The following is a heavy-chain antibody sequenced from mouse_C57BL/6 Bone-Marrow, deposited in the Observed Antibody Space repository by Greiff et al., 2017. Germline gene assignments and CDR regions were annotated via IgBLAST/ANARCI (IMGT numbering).Heavy chain of an antibody. CDR3: ASRAYYGSSLRYAMDY. J-gene: IGHJ4*01. Sequence: QVQLQQSGPELVKPGASVKISCKASGYSFTSYYIHWVKQRPGQGLEWIGWIYPGSGNTKYNEKFKGKATLTADTSSSTAYMQLSSLTSEDSAVYSGASRAYYGSSLRYAMDYWGQGTSVTVSS. V-gene: IGHV1-66*01. CDR2: IYPGSGNT. CDR1: GYSFTSYY. D-gene: IGHD1-1*01.